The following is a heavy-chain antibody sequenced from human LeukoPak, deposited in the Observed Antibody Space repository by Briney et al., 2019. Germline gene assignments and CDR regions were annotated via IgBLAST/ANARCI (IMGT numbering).Heavy chain of an antibody. D-gene: IGHD3-22*01. CDR2: INPNSGGT. CDR1: GYTFTGYY. Sequence: VASVKVSCKASGYTFTGYYMHWVRQAPGQGLEWMGWINPNSGGTNYAQKFQGRVTMTRDTSISTAYMELSRLRSDDTAVYYCAREGDSSGYYYDAFDIWGQGTMVTVSS. V-gene: IGHV1-2*02. J-gene: IGHJ3*02. CDR3: AREGDSSGYYYDAFDI.